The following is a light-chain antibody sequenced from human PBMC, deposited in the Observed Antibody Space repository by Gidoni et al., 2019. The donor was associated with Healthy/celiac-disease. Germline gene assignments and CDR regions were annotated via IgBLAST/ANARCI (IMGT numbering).Light chain of an antibody. V-gene: IGKV1-33*01. J-gene: IGKJ5*01. CDR2: VAS. CDR1: QNISNY. CDR3: QQYDNLPLT. Sequence: IQVTQYPSSLSASVGDRVTITCQASQNISNYLNWYQQKPEKAPKLLIYVASNLETGVPSRFSGSGSGTDFTFTISSLQPEDIATYYCQQYDNLPLTFGQGTRLEIK.